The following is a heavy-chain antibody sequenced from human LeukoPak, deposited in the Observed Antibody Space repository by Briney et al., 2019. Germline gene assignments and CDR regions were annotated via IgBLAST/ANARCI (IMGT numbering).Heavy chain of an antibody. J-gene: IGHJ4*02. V-gene: IGHV3-20*04. CDR3: AKRSNSGWNLDY. CDR2: INWSGGRT. D-gene: IGHD6-19*01. Sequence: GGSLRLSCAASGFTFDDYGTSWVRQAPGKGLEWVSGINWSGGRTGYADSVKGRFTISRDNAKNSLYLQMNSLRAEDTALYYCAKRSNSGWNLDYWGQGTLVTVSS. CDR1: GFTFDDYG.